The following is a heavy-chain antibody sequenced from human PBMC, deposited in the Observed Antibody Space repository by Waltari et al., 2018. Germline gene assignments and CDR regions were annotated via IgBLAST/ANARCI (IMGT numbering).Heavy chain of an antibody. Sequence: QLQLQESGPGLVKPSETLSLTCTVSGGSISSSSYYWGWIRQPPGKGLEWIGSIYYSGSTYYNPSLKSRVTISVDTSKNQFSLKLSSVTAADTAVYYCARDRGEYSYDYVWGSYRYFDYWGQGTLVTVSS. CDR2: IYYSGST. CDR1: GGSISSSSYY. J-gene: IGHJ4*02. CDR3: ARDRGEYSYDYVWGSYRYFDY. D-gene: IGHD3-16*02. V-gene: IGHV4-39*07.